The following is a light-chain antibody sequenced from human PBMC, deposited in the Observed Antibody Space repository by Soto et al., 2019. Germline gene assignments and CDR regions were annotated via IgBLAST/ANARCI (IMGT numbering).Light chain of an antibody. Sequence: EIVLTQSPGTLSLSPGERATLSCRASQSVSSSFLAWYQQKPGQAPRLLIYGASSRATGIPDRFSGSGSGTDFTLTISRLEPEDFAVYYCQQYDNSPLTVGGGTKGAIK. V-gene: IGKV3-20*01. CDR3: QQYDNSPLT. CDR2: GAS. J-gene: IGKJ4*01. CDR1: QSVSSSF.